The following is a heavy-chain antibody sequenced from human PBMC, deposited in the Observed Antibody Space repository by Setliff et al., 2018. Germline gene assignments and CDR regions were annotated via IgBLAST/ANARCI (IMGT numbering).Heavy chain of an antibody. D-gene: IGHD3-16*01. CDR3: AGDPPGPHLVYTY. CDR2: ISGSGGST. J-gene: IGHJ4*02. V-gene: IGHV3-23*01. Sequence: GGSLRLSCAASGFTFTSYAMNWVRQAPGKGLEWVSAISGSGGSTDYADSVKGRFTISRDNSKNTLYLQMNSLRAEDTAIYYCAGDPPGPHLVYTYWGQGALVTVSS. CDR1: GFTFTSYA.